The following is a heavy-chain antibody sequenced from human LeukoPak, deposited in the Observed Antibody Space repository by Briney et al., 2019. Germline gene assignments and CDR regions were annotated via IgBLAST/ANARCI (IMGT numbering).Heavy chain of an antibody. D-gene: IGHD5-12*01. CDR3: ARGRNIVATSGYFDY. V-gene: IGHV3-30-3*01. Sequence: PGGSLRLSCAASGFTFTSYAMHWVRQAPGKGLEWVAVISYDGSNKYYADSVKGRFTISRDNSKSTLYLQMNSLRAEDTAVYYCARGRNIVATSGYFDYWGQGTLVTVSS. CDR1: GFTFTSYA. J-gene: IGHJ4*02. CDR2: ISYDGSNK.